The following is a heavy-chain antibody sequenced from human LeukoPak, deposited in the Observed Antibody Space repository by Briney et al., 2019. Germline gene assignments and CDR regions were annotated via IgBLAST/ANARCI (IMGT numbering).Heavy chain of an antibody. V-gene: IGHV4-4*07. CDR1: GGSISSYY. Sequence: SETLSLTCTVSGGSISSYYWSWIWQPAGKGLEWIGRIYTSGSTNYNPSLKSRVTMSVDTSKNQFSLKLSSVTAADTAVYYCARGGMVRGDSTFDIWGQGTMVTVSS. D-gene: IGHD3-10*01. J-gene: IGHJ3*02. CDR2: IYTSGST. CDR3: ARGGMVRGDSTFDI.